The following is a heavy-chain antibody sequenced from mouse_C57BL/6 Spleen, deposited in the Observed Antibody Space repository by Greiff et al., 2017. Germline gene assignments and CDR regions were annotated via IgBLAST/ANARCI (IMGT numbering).Heavy chain of an antibody. J-gene: IGHJ2*01. D-gene: IGHD4-1*01. V-gene: IGHV7-3*01. Sequence: EVHLVESGGGLVQPGGSLSLSCAASGFTFTDYYMSWVRQPPGKALEWLGFIRNKANGYTTEYSASVKGRFTISRDNSQSILYLQMNALRAEDSATYYCARYNWDVNYFDYWGQGTTLTVSS. CDR2: IRNKANGYTT. CDR1: GFTFTDYY. CDR3: ARYNWDVNYFDY.